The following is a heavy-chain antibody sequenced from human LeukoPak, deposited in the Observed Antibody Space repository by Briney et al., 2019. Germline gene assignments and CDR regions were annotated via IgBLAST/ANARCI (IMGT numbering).Heavy chain of an antibody. J-gene: IGHJ6*02. CDR3: ARARTGWGYYYGMDV. CDR2: ISSSSSYT. D-gene: IGHD3/OR15-3a*01. V-gene: IGHV3-21*01. CDR1: GFTFSSYS. Sequence: KTGGSLRLSCAASGFTFSSYSTNWVRQAPGKGLEWVSSISSSSSYTYYAESVKGRFTISRDNAKNSLYLQMNSLRAEDTAVYYCARARTGWGYYYGMDVWGQGTTVTVSS.